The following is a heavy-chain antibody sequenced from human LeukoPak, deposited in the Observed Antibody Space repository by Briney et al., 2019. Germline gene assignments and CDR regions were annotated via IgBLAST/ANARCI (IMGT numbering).Heavy chain of an antibody. Sequence: GGSLRLSCAASGFTFSGYGIHWVRQAPGKGLEWVAVISYDGSNKYYADSVKGRFTISRDNSKNTLYLQMNSLRAEDTAVYYCAKHWQQLEHFDYWGQGTLVTVSS. CDR3: AKHWQQLEHFDY. D-gene: IGHD6-13*01. CDR1: GFTFSGYG. J-gene: IGHJ4*02. CDR2: ISYDGSNK. V-gene: IGHV3-30*18.